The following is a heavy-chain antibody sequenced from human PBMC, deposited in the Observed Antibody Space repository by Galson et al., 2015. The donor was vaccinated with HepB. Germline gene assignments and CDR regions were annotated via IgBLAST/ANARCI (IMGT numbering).Heavy chain of an antibody. CDR1: GDSVSSNSAA. V-gene: IGHV6-1*01. D-gene: IGHD2-21*01. CDR3: ARQLAYCVANTCQIFFDY. Sequence: CAISGDSVSSNSAAWNWIRQSPLRGLEWLGRTYYRSKWYNSYAVSVKSRITINPDTTKNQFSLQLNSVTPEDTAIYYCARQLAYCVANTCQIFFDYWGQGTLVTVSS. J-gene: IGHJ4*02. CDR2: TYYRSKWYN.